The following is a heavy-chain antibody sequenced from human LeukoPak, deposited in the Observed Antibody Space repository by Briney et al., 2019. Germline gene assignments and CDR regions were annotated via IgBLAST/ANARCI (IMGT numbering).Heavy chain of an antibody. V-gene: IGHV4-59*01. CDR1: GGSIRGYF. Sequence: SETLSLTCTVSGGSIRGYFWTWIGQPPGKGLEWIGYIYYSGSTNYNPSLKSRVTISVDTSKNQFSLRLSSVTAAATAVYYCAMAYSSSWYYFDYWGQGTLVTVSS. J-gene: IGHJ4*02. CDR2: IYYSGST. CDR3: AMAYSSSWYYFDY. D-gene: IGHD6-13*01.